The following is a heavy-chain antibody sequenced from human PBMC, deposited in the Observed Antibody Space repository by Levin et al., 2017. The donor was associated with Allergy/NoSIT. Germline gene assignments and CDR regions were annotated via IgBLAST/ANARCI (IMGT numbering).Heavy chain of an antibody. D-gene: IGHD2-21*01. CDR2: ITGGGDST. J-gene: IGHJ4*02. Sequence: GGSLRLSCAASGFTFGTYAMSWVRQAPGKGLEWVSTITGGGDSTYYADSVKGRFTISRDNSKNTLYLQMNSLRAEDTAVYYCAAYFSAGHWGQGTLVTVSS. CDR3: AAYFSAGH. CDR1: GFTFGTYA. V-gene: IGHV3-23*01.